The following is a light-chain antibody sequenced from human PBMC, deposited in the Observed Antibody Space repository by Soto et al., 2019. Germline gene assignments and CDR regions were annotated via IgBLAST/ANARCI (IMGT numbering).Light chain of an antibody. V-gene: IGKV3-20*01. CDR3: QQYGNSPIT. CDR2: GAS. Sequence: EIVLTQSPGTLSLSPGERATLSCRASQSLSSSYLAWYQQKPGKAPRLLIYGASSRATGIPDRFSGSESGTVFTITISRLATEEVAVYYCQQYGNSPITFGHGTRLEIK. CDR1: QSLSSSY. J-gene: IGKJ5*01.